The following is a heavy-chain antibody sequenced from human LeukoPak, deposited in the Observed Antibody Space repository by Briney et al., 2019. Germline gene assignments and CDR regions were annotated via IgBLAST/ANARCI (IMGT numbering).Heavy chain of an antibody. CDR1: GFTFSSYW. J-gene: IGHJ1*01. CDR3: ARTASYSGNYYGYFQY. D-gene: IGHD1-26*01. V-gene: IGHV3-74*01. Sequence: GGSLRLSCAASGFTFSSYWMHWVRQAPGKGLVWVSRINTDGSSTNYADSVEGRFTISRDNAKNTLLLQMNSLRVEDTAVYYCARTASYSGNYYGYFQYWGQGTLVTVSS. CDR2: INTDGSST.